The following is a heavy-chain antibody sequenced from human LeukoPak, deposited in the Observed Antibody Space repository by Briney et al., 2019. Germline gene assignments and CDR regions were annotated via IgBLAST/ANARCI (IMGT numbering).Heavy chain of an antibody. CDR1: GGSISSYY. CDR2: IYYSGST. Sequence: SETLSLTCTVSGGSISSYYWSWIRQPPGKGLEWIGYIYYSGSTNYNPSLKSRVTISVDTSKNQLSLKLSSVTAADTAVYYCASLSGSYYGVFDYWGQGTLVTVSS. J-gene: IGHJ4*02. D-gene: IGHD1-26*01. CDR3: ASLSGSYYGVFDY. V-gene: IGHV4-59*01.